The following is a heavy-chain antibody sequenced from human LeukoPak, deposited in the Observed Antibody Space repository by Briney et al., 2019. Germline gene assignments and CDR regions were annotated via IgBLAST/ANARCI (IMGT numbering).Heavy chain of an antibody. D-gene: IGHD3-3*01. CDR1: AFTFSSYA. CDR3: AKIQETIFGVGYFDY. CDR2: ITDSGGRT. Sequence: GGSLRLSCAASAFTFSSYAMTWVRQAPGKGLEWVSSITDSGGRTFYADSVKGRFTMSRDNSKNTLYLQMNGLRAEDTGIYYCAKIQETIFGVGYFDYWGPGTRVTVSS. J-gene: IGHJ4*02. V-gene: IGHV3-23*01.